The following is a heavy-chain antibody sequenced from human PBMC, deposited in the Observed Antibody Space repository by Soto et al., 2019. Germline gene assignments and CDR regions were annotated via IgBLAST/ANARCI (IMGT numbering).Heavy chain of an antibody. V-gene: IGHV1-69*08. CDR3: ARDSQGYCSSTSCSDY. CDR1: GGTFSSYT. J-gene: IGHJ4*02. Sequence: QVQLVQSGAEVKKPGSSVKVSCKASGGTFSSYTISWVRQAPGQGLEWMGRIIPILGIANYAQKFQGRVTITADKSTSTDYMELSSLRSEDTAVYYCARDSQGYCSSTSCSDYWGQGTLVTVSS. CDR2: IIPILGIA. D-gene: IGHD2-2*01.